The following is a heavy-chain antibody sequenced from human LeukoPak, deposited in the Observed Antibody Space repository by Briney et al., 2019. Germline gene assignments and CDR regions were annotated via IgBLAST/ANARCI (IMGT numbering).Heavy chain of an antibody. Sequence: GASVKVSCKASGYTFTGYYMHWVRQAPGQGLEWMGWINPNSGGTSYEQKFQGRVTMTRDTSINTAYIELSRLRSDDTAVYYGARDEVVVAPTPYYYYYMDVWGKGTTVTVSS. D-gene: IGHD2-15*01. CDR2: INPNSGGT. V-gene: IGHV1-2*02. CDR1: GYTFTGYY. J-gene: IGHJ6*03. CDR3: ARDEVVVAPTPYYYYYMDV.